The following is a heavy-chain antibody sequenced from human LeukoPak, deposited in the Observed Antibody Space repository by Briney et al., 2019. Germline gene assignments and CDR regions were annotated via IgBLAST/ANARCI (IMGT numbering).Heavy chain of an antibody. CDR1: GDSISSYY. CDR2: IYYSGST. J-gene: IGHJ4*02. D-gene: IGHD3-22*01. Sequence: PSETLSLTCTVSGDSISSYYWSWIRQPPGKGLEWIGYIYYSGSTNYSPSLKSRVTISVETSKNQLSLKLRFVTAADTAVYYCARHVSVDGYLGFDYWGQGTLVTVSS. CDR3: ARHVSVDGYLGFDY. V-gene: IGHV4-59*08.